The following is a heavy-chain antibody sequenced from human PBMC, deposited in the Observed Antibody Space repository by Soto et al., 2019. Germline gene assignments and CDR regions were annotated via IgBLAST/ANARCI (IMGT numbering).Heavy chain of an antibody. CDR3: ARDYSNYYFDY. V-gene: IGHV1-69*04. J-gene: IGHJ4*02. CDR2: IIPILGIA. CDR1: GGTFSSYT. Sequence: ASVKVSCKASGGTFSSYTISWVRQAPGQGLEWMGRIIPILGIANYAQKFQGRVTITADKSTSTAYMELSSLRSEDTAVYYCARDYSNYYFDYWGQGTLVTVSS. D-gene: IGHD4-4*01.